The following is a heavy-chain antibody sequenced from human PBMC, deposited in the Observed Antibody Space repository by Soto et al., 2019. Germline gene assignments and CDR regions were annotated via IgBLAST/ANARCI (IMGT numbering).Heavy chain of an antibody. CDR3: AEAYASYSSGWDYYFDY. V-gene: IGHV3-23*01. J-gene: IGHJ4*01. D-gene: IGHD6-19*01. Sequence: PGGSLRLSCAASGFTFGTYAMSWVRQAPGKGLEWVSAYDSGGNTFYADSVEGRFTISRDSSRNTLYLQVNNLRAEDTAVYFCAEAYASYSSGWDYYFDYWGHGTLVTVSS. CDR1: GFTFGTYA. CDR2: YDSGGNT.